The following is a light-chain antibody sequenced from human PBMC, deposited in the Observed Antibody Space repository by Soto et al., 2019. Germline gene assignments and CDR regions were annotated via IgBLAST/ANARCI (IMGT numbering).Light chain of an antibody. CDR1: QSVSSY. CDR2: GAS. CDR3: QQYGSSPIT. Sequence: EIVLTQSPGTLSLSPGERATLSCRASQSVSSYLAWYQQEPGQAPRLLIHGASSRATGIPDRISGSGSGTDFTLTISRLEPEDFAVYYCQQYGSSPITFGQGTRLEIK. J-gene: IGKJ5*01. V-gene: IGKV3-20*01.